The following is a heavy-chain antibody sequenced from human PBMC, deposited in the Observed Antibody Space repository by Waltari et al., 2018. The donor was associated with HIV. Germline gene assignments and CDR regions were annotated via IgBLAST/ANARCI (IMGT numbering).Heavy chain of an antibody. Sequence: QLQLQESGPGLVKPSETLSLTCTVSGGSIISRGYYWGWIRQPPGKRLEWIGSMYYSVCTYHDPTLKSPVTMSVDTSKNQCARKMSSVTAADTAVYYCARHNGSGKTQAFDIWGQGTMVTVSS. J-gene: IGHJ3*02. D-gene: IGHD1-1*01. V-gene: IGHV4-39*01. CDR3: ARHNGSGKTQAFDI. CDR2: MYYSVCT. CDR1: GGSIISRGYY.